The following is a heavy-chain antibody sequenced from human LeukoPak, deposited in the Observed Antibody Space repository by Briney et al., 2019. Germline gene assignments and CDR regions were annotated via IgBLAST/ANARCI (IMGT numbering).Heavy chain of an antibody. J-gene: IGHJ4*02. D-gene: IGHD6-13*01. CDR3: AKAPDGYSSTWDGY. Sequence: GGSLRLSCAASGFTFDDYAMHWVRQAPGKGLECVSLITGDGSSTYYADSVKGRFTISRDNSKHSLYLQMNGLRTQDTALYYCAKAPDGYSSTWDGYWGQGTLVTVSS. V-gene: IGHV3-43*02. CDR1: GFTFDDYA. CDR2: ITGDGSST.